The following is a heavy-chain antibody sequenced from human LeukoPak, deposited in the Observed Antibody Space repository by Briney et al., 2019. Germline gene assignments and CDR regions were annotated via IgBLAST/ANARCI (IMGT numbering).Heavy chain of an antibody. CDR1: GYTFTGYY. CDR2: INPNSGGT. CDR3: ARDKGGYSLNWFDP. Sequence: GASVKVSCKASGYTFTGYYMHWVRQAPGQGLEWMGWINPNSGGTNYAQKFQGRVTMTRDTSISTAYMELSRLRSDDTAVYYCARDKGGYSLNWFDPWGQGTLVTVSS. J-gene: IGHJ5*02. D-gene: IGHD5-18*01. V-gene: IGHV1-2*02.